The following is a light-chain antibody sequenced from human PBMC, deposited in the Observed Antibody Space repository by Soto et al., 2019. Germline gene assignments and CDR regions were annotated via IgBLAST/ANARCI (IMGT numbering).Light chain of an antibody. J-gene: IGKJ1*01. CDR2: GAS. CDR3: QQYKNWPRT. CDR1: ESVDIN. Sequence: EIVLTQSPATLSVSPGERVTLSCRASESVDINLALYQQKPGQAPRLLIYGASTRATDMPGTFSGRGSGTEFTLTISSLQSEDFAVYYCQQYKNWPRTFGQGTKVDI. V-gene: IGKV3-15*01.